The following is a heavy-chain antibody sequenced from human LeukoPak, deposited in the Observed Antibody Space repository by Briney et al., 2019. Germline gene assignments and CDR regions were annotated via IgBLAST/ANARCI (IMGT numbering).Heavy chain of an antibody. CDR3: ARTSGSYSDPYYYHYYMDI. D-gene: IGHD3-10*01. Sequence: PSETLSLTCTVSGASMSSSFWIWVRQSAGKGLEWIGHVFTTGGTNYNPSLKSRVSISVDKSKNQVSLKLTSVTAADTAVYFCARTSGSYSDPYYYHYYMDIWGSGTTVTVSS. J-gene: IGHJ6*03. CDR1: GASMSSSF. V-gene: IGHV4-4*07. CDR2: VFTTGGT.